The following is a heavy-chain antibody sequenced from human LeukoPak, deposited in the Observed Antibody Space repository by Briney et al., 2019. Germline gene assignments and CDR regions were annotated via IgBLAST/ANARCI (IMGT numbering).Heavy chain of an antibody. Sequence: NPSETLSLTCTVSGGSISSSSYYWGWIRQPPGKGLEWIGSIYYSGSTYYNPSLKSRVTISVDTSKNQFSLKLSSVTAADTAVYYCARQRGTVTRPFDYWGQGTLVTVSS. D-gene: IGHD4-17*01. CDR2: IYYSGST. CDR1: GGSISSSSYY. CDR3: ARQRGTVTRPFDY. V-gene: IGHV4-39*07. J-gene: IGHJ4*02.